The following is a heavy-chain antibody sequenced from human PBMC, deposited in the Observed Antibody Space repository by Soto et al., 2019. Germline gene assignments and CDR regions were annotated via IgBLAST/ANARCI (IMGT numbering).Heavy chain of an antibody. J-gene: IGHJ4*02. CDR1: GFTFSSYG. CDR2: ISYDGSNK. CDR3: AKDGDYDTSGYSREFYY. Sequence: QVQLVESGGGVVQPGRCLRLSCAASGFTFSSYGMHWVRQAPGKGLEWVAVISYDGSNKYYADSVKGRFTISRDNSKNTLYLQMNSLRAEDTAVYYCAKDGDYDTSGYSREFYYWGQGTLVTVSS. D-gene: IGHD3-22*01. V-gene: IGHV3-30*18.